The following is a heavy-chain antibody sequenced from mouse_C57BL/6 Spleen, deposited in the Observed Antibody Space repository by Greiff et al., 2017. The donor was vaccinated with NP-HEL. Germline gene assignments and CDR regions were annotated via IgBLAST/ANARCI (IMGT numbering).Heavy chain of an antibody. J-gene: IGHJ2*01. CDR3: TTDTTVVFDY. Sequence: EVQLHQSGAELVRPGASVKLSCTASGFNIKDDYMHWVKQRPEQGLEWIGWIDPENGDTEYASKFQGKATITADTSSNTAYLQLSSLTSEDTAVYYCTTDTTVVFDYWGQGTTLTVSS. V-gene: IGHV14-4*01. D-gene: IGHD1-1*01. CDR1: GFNIKDDY. CDR2: IDPENGDT.